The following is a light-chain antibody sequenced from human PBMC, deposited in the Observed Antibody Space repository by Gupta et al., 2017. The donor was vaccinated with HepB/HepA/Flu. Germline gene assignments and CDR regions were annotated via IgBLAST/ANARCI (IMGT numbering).Light chain of an antibody. Sequence: SVLTQPPSVYAAPGQKVTISCSGSSPNIGSNYVFWYQQFPGTAPTLLIYDNNKRPSWIPARFSGSTSGTSATLDITGLQTVDEADYYYGTWDNTFSADWVFGGGTKLTVL. J-gene: IGLJ3*02. CDR1: SPNIGSNY. CDR2: DNN. V-gene: IGLV1-51*01. CDR3: GTWDNTFSADWV.